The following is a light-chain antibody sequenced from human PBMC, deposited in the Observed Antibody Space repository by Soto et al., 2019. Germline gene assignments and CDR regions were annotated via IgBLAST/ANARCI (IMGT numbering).Light chain of an antibody. CDR1: QSVSSSY. CDR2: GAS. V-gene: IGKV3-20*01. CDR3: QQYTSSPGT. Sequence: EIVLTQSPGTLSLSPGERATLSCRASQSVSSSYLAWYQQKSGQPPRLLIYGASSRASGIPDRFSGSRSGTDFTLTISRLEPEDFAVYYCQQYTSSPGTFGQGTKVDIK. J-gene: IGKJ1*01.